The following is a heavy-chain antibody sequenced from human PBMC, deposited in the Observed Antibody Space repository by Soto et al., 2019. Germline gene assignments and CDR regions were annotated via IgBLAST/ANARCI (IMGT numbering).Heavy chain of an antibody. CDR2: IYYSGST. V-gene: IGHV4-59*01. J-gene: IGHJ6*02. CDR1: GGSISSYY. CDR3: ARAYSSNRPYGPVMDG. D-gene: IGHD2-21*01. Sequence: PSETLSLTCTVSGGSISSYYWSWIRQPPGKGLEWIGYIYYSGSTNYNPSLKSRVTISVDTSKNQFSLKLSSVTAADTAVYYCARAYSSNRPYGPVMDGWGQGTTVTVSS.